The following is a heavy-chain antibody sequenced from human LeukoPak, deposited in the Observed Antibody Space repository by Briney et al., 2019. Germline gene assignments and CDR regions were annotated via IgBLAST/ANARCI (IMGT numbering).Heavy chain of an antibody. J-gene: IGHJ6*02. CDR1: GGSISSYY. D-gene: IGHD3-9*01. CDR2: IYTSGST. CDR3: AAKYYDILTGYLFYGMDV. Sequence: PSETLSLTCTVSGGSISSYYWSWIRQPAGKGLEWIGRIYTSGSTNYNPSLKSRVTISVDTSKNQFSLKLSSVTAADTAVYYCAAKYYDILTGYLFYGMDVWGQGTTVTVSS. V-gene: IGHV4-4*07.